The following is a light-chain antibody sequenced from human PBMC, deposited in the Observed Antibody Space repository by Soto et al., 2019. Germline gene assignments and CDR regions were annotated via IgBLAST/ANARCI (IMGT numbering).Light chain of an antibody. CDR3: QQYGSSPGT. V-gene: IGKV3-20*01. J-gene: IGKJ1*01. CDR2: DTS. Sequence: EIVFTQSPGTLSLSPGERATLSCRASQSVRDRYLAWYQQKPGQAPSLLIYDTSTRATGGPDRFSGSGSGTDFALTISRXEPEDFAIYFCQQYGSSPGTFGQGTKVDIK. CDR1: QSVRDRY.